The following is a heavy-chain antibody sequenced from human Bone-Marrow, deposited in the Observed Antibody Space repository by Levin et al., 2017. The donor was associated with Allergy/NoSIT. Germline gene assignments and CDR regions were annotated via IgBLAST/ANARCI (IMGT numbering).Heavy chain of an antibody. D-gene: IGHD3-16*02. CDR3: ARDQSVWGSYRFPYHGLDV. CDR2: INQDGSEK. Sequence: LSLTCADSGFTFSTYWMTWVRQAPGKGLEWVANINQDGSEKYYVDSVKGRFTISRDNAKNSLYLRMNSLRADDTAVYYCARDQSVWGSYRFPYHGLDVWGQGTTVTVSS. J-gene: IGHJ6*02. CDR1: GFTFSTYW. V-gene: IGHV3-7*01.